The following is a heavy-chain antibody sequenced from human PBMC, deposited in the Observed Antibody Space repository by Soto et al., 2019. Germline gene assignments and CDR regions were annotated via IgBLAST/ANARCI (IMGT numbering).Heavy chain of an antibody. Sequence: ASVKVSCTASGDTFTSYYMHWVRQAPGQGLEWMGIINPSGGSTSYAQKFQGRVTMTRDTSTSTVYMELSSLRSEDTAVYYCASYSSRWYREPYYYYGMDVWGQGTTVTVYS. CDR2: INPSGGST. J-gene: IGHJ6*02. D-gene: IGHD6-13*01. CDR3: ASYSSRWYREPYYYYGMDV. V-gene: IGHV1-46*01. CDR1: GDTFTSYY.